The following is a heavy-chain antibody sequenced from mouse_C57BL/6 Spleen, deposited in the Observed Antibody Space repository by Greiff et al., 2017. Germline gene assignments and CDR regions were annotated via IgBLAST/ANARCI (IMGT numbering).Heavy chain of an antibody. CDR1: GYTFTSYW. CDR2: IHPNSGST. Sequence: QVQLQQPGAELVKPGASVKLSCKASGYTFTSYWMHWVKQRPGQGLEWIEMIHPNSGSTNYNEKFKSKATLTVDKSSSTAYMQLSSLTSEDSAVYYCARSSDYDGAWFAYWGQGTLVTVSA. J-gene: IGHJ3*01. CDR3: ARSSDYDGAWFAY. D-gene: IGHD2-4*01. V-gene: IGHV1-64*01.